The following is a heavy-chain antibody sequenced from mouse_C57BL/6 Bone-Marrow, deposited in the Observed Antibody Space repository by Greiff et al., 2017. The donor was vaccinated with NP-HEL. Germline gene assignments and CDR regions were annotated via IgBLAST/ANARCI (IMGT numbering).Heavy chain of an antibody. J-gene: IGHJ2*01. D-gene: IGHD1-1*01. CDR1: GYTFTSYW. Sequence: QVQLQQPGAELVKPGASVKMSCKASGYTFTSYWITWVKQRPGQGLEWIGDIYPGSGSTNYNEKFKSKATLTVDTSSSTAYMQLSSLTSEDSAVYYCARHFHYYGSSYYFDYWGQGTTLTVSS. CDR2: IYPGSGST. V-gene: IGHV1-55*01. CDR3: ARHFHYYGSSYYFDY.